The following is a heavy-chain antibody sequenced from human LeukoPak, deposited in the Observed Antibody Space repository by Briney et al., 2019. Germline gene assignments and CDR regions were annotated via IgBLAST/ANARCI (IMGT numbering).Heavy chain of an antibody. V-gene: IGHV3-48*04. J-gene: IGHJ6*03. Sequence: PGGSLRLSCAASGFTFSSYSMNWVRQAPGKGLEWVSYISSSSSTIYYADSVKGRFTISRDSAKNSLYLQMNSLRAEDTAVYFCARDPYSGSYGPYYYYFMDVWGKGTTVTISS. CDR3: ARDPYSGSYGPYYYYFMDV. CDR1: GFTFSSYS. CDR2: ISSSSSTI. D-gene: IGHD1-26*01.